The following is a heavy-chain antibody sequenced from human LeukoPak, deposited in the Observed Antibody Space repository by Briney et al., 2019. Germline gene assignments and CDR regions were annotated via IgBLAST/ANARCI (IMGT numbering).Heavy chain of an antibody. V-gene: IGHV3-21*06. J-gene: IGHJ4*02. D-gene: IGHD1-14*01. Sequence: GGSLRLSCTASGLTFSTSGLNWGRQAPGRGLEWVASIGPTGSDRYHADSIKGRFTISRDNANNFLYLQMNSLRAEDTAVYYCATETNGRHYDYWGQGTLLTVSS. CDR3: ATETNGRHYDY. CDR2: IGPTGSDR. CDR1: GLTFSTSG.